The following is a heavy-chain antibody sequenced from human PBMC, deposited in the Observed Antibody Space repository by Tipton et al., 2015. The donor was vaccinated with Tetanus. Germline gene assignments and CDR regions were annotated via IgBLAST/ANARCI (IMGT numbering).Heavy chain of an antibody. J-gene: IGHJ4*02. V-gene: IGHV5-51*01. CDR2: IYPGDSDT. D-gene: IGHD2-15*01. CDR3: ARAHCSDGVCNFDF. CDR1: GYIFTNYW. Sequence: VQLVQSGGEVKKPGESLKISCKGSGYIFTNYWIGWVRQKHGKGLEWMGIIYPGDSDTRYSPSFQGQVTISVDKSINTAYLQWSSLKASVTSMFYCARAHCSDGVCNFDFWGQGALVSVAS.